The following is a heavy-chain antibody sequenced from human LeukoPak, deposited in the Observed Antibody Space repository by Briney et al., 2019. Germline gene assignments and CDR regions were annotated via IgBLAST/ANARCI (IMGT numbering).Heavy chain of an antibody. CDR3: ARGLGRNVGYFDY. J-gene: IGHJ4*02. Sequence: SETLSLTCTVSGGSISSYYWSWIRQPPGKGLEWIGYIYYSGSTNYNPSLKSRVTISVDTSKNQFSLELSSVTAADTAVYYCARGLGRNVGYFDYWGQGTLVTVSS. CDR1: GGSISSYY. V-gene: IGHV4-59*01. D-gene: IGHD1-1*01. CDR2: IYYSGST.